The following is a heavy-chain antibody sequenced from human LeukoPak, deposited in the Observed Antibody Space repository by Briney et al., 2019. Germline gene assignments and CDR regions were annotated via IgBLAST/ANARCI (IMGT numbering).Heavy chain of an antibody. CDR1: GYTFTGYY. CDR3: ARGRGTTSSNFDY. D-gene: IGHD2-2*01. CDR2: INPNNGGT. V-gene: IGHV1-2*02. Sequence: ASVKVSCKASGYTFTGYYMHWVRQAPGQGLEWMGWINPNNGGTNYAQKFQGRVTTTRDTSISTAYMELRRLTSDDTAVYYCARGRGTTSSNFDYWGQGTLVTVSS. J-gene: IGHJ4*02.